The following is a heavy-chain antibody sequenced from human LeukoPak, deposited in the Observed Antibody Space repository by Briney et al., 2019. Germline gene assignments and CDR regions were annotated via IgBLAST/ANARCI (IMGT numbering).Heavy chain of an antibody. J-gene: IGHJ4*02. V-gene: IGHV3-23*01. Sequence: GGSLRLSCAASGFTFSNYAMSWVRQAPGKGLEWVSAISGSGGSTYYADSVKGRFTISRDNSKNTLYLQMNSLRAEDTAVYYCARRSAAAGTSISDYWGQGTLVTVSS. CDR3: ARRSAAAGTSISDY. D-gene: IGHD6-13*01. CDR2: ISGSGGST. CDR1: GFTFSNYA.